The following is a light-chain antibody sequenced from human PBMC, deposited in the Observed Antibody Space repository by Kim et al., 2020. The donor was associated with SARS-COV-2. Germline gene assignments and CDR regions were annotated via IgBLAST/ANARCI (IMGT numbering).Light chain of an antibody. V-gene: IGLV2-8*01. Sequence: GQSVTISCTETSSDVGGYNYVSWYQLHPGKAPKLMSYEVTKRPSGVPDRFSGSKSGNTASLTVSGLQAEDEADYYCGSYVGNNNFVFGTGTKVTVL. CDR1: SSDVGGYNY. J-gene: IGLJ1*01. CDR3: GSYVGNNNFV. CDR2: EVT.